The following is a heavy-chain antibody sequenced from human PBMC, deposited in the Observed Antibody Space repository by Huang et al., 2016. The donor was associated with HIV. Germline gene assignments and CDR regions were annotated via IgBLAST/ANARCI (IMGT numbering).Heavy chain of an antibody. CDR3: ARDLGTTVVPDGMDV. J-gene: IGHJ6*02. Sequence: QVQLVQSGAEVKKPGASVKVSCRASGYTFISYGITWVRQAPGQGLEWMGWIRPSYGYTNYAQQFQGRVTMTTDTSTNTVDMEVRSLRSDDTAVYYCARDLGTTVVPDGMDVWGQGTTVTVSS. CDR2: IRPSYGYT. V-gene: IGHV1-18*04. D-gene: IGHD4-17*01. CDR1: GYTFISYG.